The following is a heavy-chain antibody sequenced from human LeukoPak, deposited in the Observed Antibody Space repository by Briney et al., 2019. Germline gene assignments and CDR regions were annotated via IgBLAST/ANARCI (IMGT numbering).Heavy chain of an antibody. CDR2: IDKKDKGCATAT. D-gene: IGHD1-26*01. J-gene: IGHJ5*02. CDR3: TRDSGTYNWFDP. CDR1: GFTFSGSA. V-gene: IGHV3-73*01. Sequence: PGGSLKLSCAASGFTFSGSAIHWVRQSSGKGLEWVGQIDKKDKGCATATACAASVKGRFTISRDDSINTAYLQMKSLKTEDTALYYCTRDSGTYNWFDPWGQGTLVTVSS.